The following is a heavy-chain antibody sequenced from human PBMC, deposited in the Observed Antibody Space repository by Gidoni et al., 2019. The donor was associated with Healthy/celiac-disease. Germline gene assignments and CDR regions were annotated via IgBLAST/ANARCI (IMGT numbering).Heavy chain of an antibody. CDR3: ARGQRYYESSDY. CDR1: GGSFSGYY. V-gene: IGHV4-34*01. J-gene: IGHJ4*02. CDR2: INHSGST. Sequence: QVQLQQWGAGLLKPAETLSLPCAVYGGSFSGYYWSWIRQPPGKGLEWIGEINHSGSTNHNPSLKSRVTMSVDTSKNQFSLKLSSVTAADTAVYYCARGQRYYESSDYWGQGTLVTVSS. D-gene: IGHD3-22*01.